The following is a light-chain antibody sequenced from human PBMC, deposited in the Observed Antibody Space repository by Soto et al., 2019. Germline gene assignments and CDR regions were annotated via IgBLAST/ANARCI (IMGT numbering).Light chain of an antibody. V-gene: IGLV2-14*03. J-gene: IGLJ1*01. CDR3: CSYTTSSTYV. CDR2: DVN. CDR1: SSDVGAYNY. Sequence: QSVLTQPASVSGSPGGSIAISCTGTSSDVGAYNYVSWYQQHPGKAPKLMIYDVNNRPSGVSNRFSGSKSGNTASLTISGLQAEDEADYYCCSYTTSSTYVFGTGTKVTVL.